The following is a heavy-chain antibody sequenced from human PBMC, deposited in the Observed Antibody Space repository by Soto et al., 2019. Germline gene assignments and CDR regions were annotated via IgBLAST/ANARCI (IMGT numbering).Heavy chain of an antibody. D-gene: IGHD6-19*01. V-gene: IGHV1-18*01. Sequence: QVQLVQSGAEVKTPGASVKVSCKASGYTFTKYAISWMRQAPGQGLEWVGWISVYNGNTKYAENLQGRVTVTTDTSTTTVYMELRSLRSDDTAVYYCAREGAGLYYDYYGMDVW. CDR3: AREGAGLYYDYYGMDV. CDR1: GYTFTKYA. CDR2: ISVYNGNT. J-gene: IGHJ6*01.